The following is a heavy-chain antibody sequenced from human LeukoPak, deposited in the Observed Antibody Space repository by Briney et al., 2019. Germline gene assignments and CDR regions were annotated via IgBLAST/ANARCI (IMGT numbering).Heavy chain of an antibody. D-gene: IGHD3-9*01. V-gene: IGHV4-39*01. Sequence: SETLSLTCTVSGGSISSSSYYWGWIRQPPGKGLEWIGSIYYSGSTYYNPSLKSRVTISVDTSKNQFSLKLSSVIAADTAVYYCARHTYGYDILTGYQNWFDPWGQGTLVTVSS. CDR2: IYYSGST. CDR3: ARHTYGYDILTGYQNWFDP. J-gene: IGHJ5*02. CDR1: GGSISSSSYY.